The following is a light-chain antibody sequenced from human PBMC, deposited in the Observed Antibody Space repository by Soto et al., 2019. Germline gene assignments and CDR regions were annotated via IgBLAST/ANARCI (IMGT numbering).Light chain of an antibody. CDR2: EAS. V-gene: IGKV3-11*01. Sequence: IVLTQSPATLSLSPGERATLSCRASQSVGRYLAWYQQKPGQAPRLLIYEASNRAIGISARFSGSGSGTDFTLTISSLEPEDFAVYYCQQRSNWPPITFGGGTKVDIK. CDR1: QSVGRY. J-gene: IGKJ4*01. CDR3: QQRSNWPPIT.